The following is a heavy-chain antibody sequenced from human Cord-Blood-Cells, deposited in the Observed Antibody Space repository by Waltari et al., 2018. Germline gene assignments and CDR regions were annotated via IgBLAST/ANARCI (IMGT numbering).Heavy chain of an antibody. Sequence: QVQLVQSGAEVKKPGASVKVSCKASGYTFTGYYMHWVQQAPGQGLEWMGWINPSSGGTNYAQKFQGRVSTTRDTSISTAHMELSRLRSDDAAMYYCARIISGSYGGMDVWGQGTTVTVSS. CDR1: GYTFTGYY. D-gene: IGHD1-26*01. CDR2: INPSSGGT. CDR3: ARIISGSYGGMDV. J-gene: IGHJ6*02. V-gene: IGHV1-2*02.